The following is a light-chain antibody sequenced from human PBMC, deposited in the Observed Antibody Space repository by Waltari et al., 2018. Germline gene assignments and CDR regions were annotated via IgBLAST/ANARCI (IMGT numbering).Light chain of an antibody. Sequence: DIVMPQSPDSLAVSLGERATINCKSSQSVLSSSNNKNYLGWYQQKPGHPPKLLITWASTRESGVPDRFSGSGSGTDFTLTISILQAEDVAVYYCQQCYNYPYTFGQGTKLEIK. CDR1: QSVLSSSNNKNY. CDR2: WAS. CDR3: QQCYNYPYT. V-gene: IGKV4-1*01. J-gene: IGKJ2*01.